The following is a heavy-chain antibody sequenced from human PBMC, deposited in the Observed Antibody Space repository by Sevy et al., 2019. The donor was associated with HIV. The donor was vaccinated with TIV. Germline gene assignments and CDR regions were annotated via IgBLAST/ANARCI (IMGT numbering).Heavy chain of an antibody. Sequence: GGSLRLSCRASGFTFDDYTMSWVRQAPGKGVEWVAFIRSKVYGGTTEYAASVKGRFTISRDESKSIAYLQMNSLKTEDTAVYYCTRVEGAADWGMDVWGQGTTVTVSS. J-gene: IGHJ6*02. D-gene: IGHD1-26*01. CDR2: IRSKVYGGTT. V-gene: IGHV3-49*04. CDR3: TRVEGAADWGMDV. CDR1: GFTFDDYT.